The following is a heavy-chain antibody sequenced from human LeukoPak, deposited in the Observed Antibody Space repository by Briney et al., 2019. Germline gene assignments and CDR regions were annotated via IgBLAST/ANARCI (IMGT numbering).Heavy chain of an antibody. CDR1: GFTFSSYS. D-gene: IGHD1-26*01. CDR3: ARDRFQSGGSPNVFDI. J-gene: IGHJ3*02. V-gene: IGHV3-21*01. Sequence: GGSLRLSCEVSGFTFSSYSMNWVRQAPGKGLEWVSSISGSYSHIHYADSVKGRFTISRDNAKNSLYLQMNSLRAEDTAVYYCARDRFQSGGSPNVFDIWGRGTMVTVSS. CDR2: ISGSYSHI.